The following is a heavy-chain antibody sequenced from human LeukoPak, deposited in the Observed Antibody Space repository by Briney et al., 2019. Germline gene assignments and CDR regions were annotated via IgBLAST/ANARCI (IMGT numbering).Heavy chain of an antibody. D-gene: IGHD6-19*01. CDR1: GFTFDDYA. V-gene: IGHV3-9*01. CDR3: AKESPRKGSGWSVFDY. J-gene: IGHJ4*02. CDR2: IRWNSGSI. Sequence: GGSLRLSCAASGFTFDDYAMHWVRQAPGKGLEWVSGIRWNSGSIGYADSVKSRFTISRDNAKNSLYLQMNSLRAEDTALYYCAKESPRKGSGWSVFDYWGQGTLVTVSS.